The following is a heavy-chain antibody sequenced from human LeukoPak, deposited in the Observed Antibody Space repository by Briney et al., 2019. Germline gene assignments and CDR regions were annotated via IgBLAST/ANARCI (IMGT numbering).Heavy chain of an antibody. J-gene: IGHJ6*02. Sequence: GGSLRLSCAASGFTVSSNYMSWVRQAPGKGLVWVSVIYSGGSTYYADSVKGRFTISRHNSKNTLYLQMNSLRAEDTAVYYCARVYDSSGYYIIPTYYYGMDVWGQGTTVTVSS. D-gene: IGHD3-22*01. CDR1: GFTVSSNY. CDR3: ARVYDSSGYYIIPTYYYGMDV. V-gene: IGHV3-53*04. CDR2: IYSGGST.